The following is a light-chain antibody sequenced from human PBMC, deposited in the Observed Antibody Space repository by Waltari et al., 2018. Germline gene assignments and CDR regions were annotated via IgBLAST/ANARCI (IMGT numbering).Light chain of an antibody. CDR2: WAS. CDR1: QSVLYSSNNKNY. Sequence: DIVMTQSPDSLAVSLGERATINCESSQSVLYSSNNKNYLAWYQKKPGQPPKLLIYWASTRESGVPDRFIGSGSWTDFTLTINTLQAEDVAVYYCQQYYNTPRTFGQGTKVEIK. J-gene: IGKJ1*01. CDR3: QQYYNTPRT. V-gene: IGKV4-1*01.